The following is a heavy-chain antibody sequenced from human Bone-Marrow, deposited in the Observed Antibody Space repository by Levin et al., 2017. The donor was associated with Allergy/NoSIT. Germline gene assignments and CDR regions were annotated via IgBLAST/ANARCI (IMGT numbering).Heavy chain of an antibody. J-gene: IGHJ6*02. V-gene: IGHV3-13*01. CDR3: ARDGDMVTGSGRFGMDV. D-gene: IGHD3-9*01. CDR2: ISASGDT. CDR1: EFTFKTYG. Sequence: RAGGSLRLSCVASEFTFKTYGVHWVRQPPGKGLEWVSGISASGDTFYADSVKGRFTVSRENAESSLYLQMNSLRVGDTAIYYCARDGDMVTGSGRFGMDVWGQGTTVTVSS.